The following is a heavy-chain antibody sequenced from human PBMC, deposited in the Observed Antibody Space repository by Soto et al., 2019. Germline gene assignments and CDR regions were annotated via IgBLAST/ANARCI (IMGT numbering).Heavy chain of an antibody. V-gene: IGHV4-34*01. Sequence: QVQLKQWGAGLVKPSETLSLTCGVSGGSFSGYYWTWIRQPQGKGLECIGEINQGDSANYNSSLRSRVTLAVATSWSQFALEMNSVADSDTAVYFGSRGSTVLPVWGPGILVTVSS. CDR1: GGSFSGYY. D-gene: IGHD3-16*01. CDR2: INQGDSA. CDR3: SRGSTVLPV. J-gene: IGHJ4*02.